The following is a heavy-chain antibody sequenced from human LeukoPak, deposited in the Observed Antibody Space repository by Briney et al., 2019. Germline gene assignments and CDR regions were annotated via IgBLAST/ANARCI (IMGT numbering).Heavy chain of an antibody. V-gene: IGHV1-8*03. CDR2: MNPNSGNT. CDR3: ARGDRYCSSTSCYGWFDP. Sequence: ASVKVSCKASGYTFTSYDINWVRQATGQGLEWMGWMNPNSGNTGYAQKFQGRVTITRNTSISTAYMELSSLRSEDTAVYYCARGDRYCSSTSCYGWFDPWGQGTLVTVSS. J-gene: IGHJ5*02. D-gene: IGHD2-2*01. CDR1: GYTFTSYD.